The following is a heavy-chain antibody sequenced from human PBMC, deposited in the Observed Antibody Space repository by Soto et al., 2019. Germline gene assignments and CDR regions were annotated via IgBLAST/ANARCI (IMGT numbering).Heavy chain of an antibody. Sequence: EVQLVEYGGGLVKPGGSLRLSCAASGFTFSSYSMNWVRQAPGKGLEWVSSISSSSSYIYYADSVKGRFTISRDNAKNSLYLQMNSLRAEDTAVYYCARWRRGSSGGGDYWGQGTLVTVSS. CDR2: ISSSSSYI. CDR3: ARWRRGSSGGGDY. CDR1: GFTFSSYS. D-gene: IGHD6-13*01. J-gene: IGHJ4*02. V-gene: IGHV3-21*01.